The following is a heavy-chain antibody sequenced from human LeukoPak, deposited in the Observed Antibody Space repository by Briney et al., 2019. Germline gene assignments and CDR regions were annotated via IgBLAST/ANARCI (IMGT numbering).Heavy chain of an antibody. J-gene: IGHJ4*02. CDR2: INHSGST. V-gene: IGHV4-39*07. Sequence: SETLSLTCTVSGGSISSSSYYWGWIRQPPGKGLEWIGEINHSGSTNYNPSLKSRVTISVDTSKNQFSLKLSSVTAADTAVYYCARRLLWFGESFDYWGQGTLVTVSS. D-gene: IGHD3-10*01. CDR3: ARRLLWFGESFDY. CDR1: GGSISSSSYY.